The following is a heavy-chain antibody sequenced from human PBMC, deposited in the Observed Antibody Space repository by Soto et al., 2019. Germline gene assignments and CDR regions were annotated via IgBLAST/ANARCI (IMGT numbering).Heavy chain of an antibody. CDR1: GYTFTSYG. Sequence: ASVKVSCKASGYTFTSYGISWVRQAPGQGLEWMGWISAYNGNTNYAQKLQGRVTMTTDTSTSTAYMELRSLRSDDTAVYYCARDLPYSSSSPARPGFYPWGQGTLVTVSS. V-gene: IGHV1-18*01. J-gene: IGHJ5*02. CDR2: ISAYNGNT. D-gene: IGHD6-6*01. CDR3: ARDLPYSSSSPARPGFYP.